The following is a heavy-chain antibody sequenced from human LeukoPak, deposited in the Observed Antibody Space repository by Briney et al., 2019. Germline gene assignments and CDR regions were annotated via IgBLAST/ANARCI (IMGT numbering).Heavy chain of an antibody. CDR3: ARAVGAYYFDY. CDR1: GITVSSNY. Sequence: GGSLRLSCAGTGITVSSNYMSWVRQAPGKGLEWVSVIYSGGSTYYAGSVKGRFTISRDNSKNTLYLQMNSLRAEDTAVYYCARAVGAYYFDYWGQGTLVTVSS. CDR2: IYSGGST. V-gene: IGHV3-66*01. J-gene: IGHJ4*02. D-gene: IGHD3-16*01.